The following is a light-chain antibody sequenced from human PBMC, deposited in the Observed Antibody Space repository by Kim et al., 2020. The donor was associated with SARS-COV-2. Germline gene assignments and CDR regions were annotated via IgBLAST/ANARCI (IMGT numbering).Light chain of an antibody. CDR1: SSNIGAGYD. CDR2: GNS. J-gene: IGLJ1*01. Sequence: RVTISCTGGSSNIGAGYDVHWYQQLPGTAPKLLIYGNSNRPSGVPDRFSGSKSGTSASLAITGLQAEDEVDYYCQSYDSSLSGYVFGTGTKVTVL. V-gene: IGLV1-40*01. CDR3: QSYDSSLSGYV.